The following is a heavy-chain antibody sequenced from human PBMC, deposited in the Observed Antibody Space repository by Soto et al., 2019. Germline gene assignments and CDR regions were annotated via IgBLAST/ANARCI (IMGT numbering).Heavy chain of an antibody. D-gene: IGHD3-22*01. V-gene: IGHV1-69*12. CDR3: ARGGYYDSSGYLPQFDY. Sequence: QVQLVQSGAEVKKPGSSVKVSCKASGGTFSSYAISWVRQAPGQGLEWMGGIIPIFGTANYAQKFQGRVTITADESTSTAYRELSSLRSEDTAVYYCARGGYYDSSGYLPQFDYWGQGTLVTVSS. CDR1: GGTFSSYA. J-gene: IGHJ4*02. CDR2: IIPIFGTA.